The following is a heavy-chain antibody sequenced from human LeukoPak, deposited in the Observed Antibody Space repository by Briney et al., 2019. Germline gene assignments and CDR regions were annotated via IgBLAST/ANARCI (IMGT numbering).Heavy chain of an antibody. CDR1: GGSISSSSYY. D-gene: IGHD4-23*01. V-gene: IGHV4-39*01. Sequence: SETLSLTCIVSGGSISSSSYYWGWIRQPPGKGLEWIGSIYYSGSTYYNPSLKSRVTISVDTSKNQFSLKLSSVTAADTAVYYCARHRTTVVTPDWFDPWGQGTLVTVSS. CDR3: ARHRTTVVTPDWFDP. J-gene: IGHJ5*02. CDR2: IYYSGST.